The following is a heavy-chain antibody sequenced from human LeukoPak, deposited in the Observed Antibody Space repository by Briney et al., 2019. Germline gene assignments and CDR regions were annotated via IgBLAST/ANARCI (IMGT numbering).Heavy chain of an antibody. Sequence: ASVKVSCKASGYTFTSYAMNWVRQAPGQGLEWMGWINTNTGNPTYAQGFTGRFVFSLDTSVSTAYLQISSLKAEDTAVYYCARDGMVRGVIGHWFDPWGQGTLVTVSS. CDR3: ARDGMVRGVIGHWFDP. D-gene: IGHD3-10*01. CDR2: INTNTGNP. V-gene: IGHV7-4-1*02. J-gene: IGHJ5*02. CDR1: GYTFTSYA.